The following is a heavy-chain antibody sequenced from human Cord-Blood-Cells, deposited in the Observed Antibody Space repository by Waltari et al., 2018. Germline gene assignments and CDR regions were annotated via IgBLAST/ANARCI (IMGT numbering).Heavy chain of an antibody. D-gene: IGHD1-26*01. CDR1: GHTFTGYY. J-gene: IGHJ4*02. Sequence: QVQLVQSEAEGKKPGAPVKLSCKAYGHTFTGYYMQWVRPGPGTGLEWKGGINPNSGGTNYAQKLQGRVTMTRDTSISTAYMELSRLRSDDTAVYYCARDLTEGGATVPIDYWGQGTLVTVSS. V-gene: IGHV1-2*02. CDR3: ARDLTEGGATVPIDY. CDR2: INPNSGGT.